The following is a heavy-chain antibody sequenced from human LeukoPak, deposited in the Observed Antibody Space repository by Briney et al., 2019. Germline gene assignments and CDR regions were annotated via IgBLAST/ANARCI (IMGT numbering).Heavy chain of an antibody. Sequence: SETLSLTCTVSGGSISSSSYYWGWIRQPPGKGLEWIGSIYYSGSTYYNPSLKSRVTISVDTSKNQFSLKLSFVTAADTAVYYCARQPRAGSGWYEPFDYWGQGTLVTVSS. CDR2: IYYSGST. CDR1: GGSISSSSYY. V-gene: IGHV4-39*01. CDR3: ARQPRAGSGWYEPFDY. J-gene: IGHJ4*02. D-gene: IGHD6-19*01.